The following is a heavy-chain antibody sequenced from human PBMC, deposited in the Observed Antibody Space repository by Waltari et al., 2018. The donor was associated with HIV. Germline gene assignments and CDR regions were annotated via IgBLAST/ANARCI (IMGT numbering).Heavy chain of an antibody. D-gene: IGHD1-26*01. CDR1: GGSINNYY. V-gene: IGHV4-4*07. J-gene: IGHJ4*02. CDR2: NNASGGT. CDR3: ARETSGPTWRLFDS. Sequence: QVQLQESGPGLVKPSETLSLTCIVSGGSINNYYWNWIRQPAGKGLEWLGRNNASGGTNYNPSLKSRVTMSVDTSKNQFSLKLTSVTAADTAMYFCARETSGPTWRLFDSWGQGTLVTVSS.